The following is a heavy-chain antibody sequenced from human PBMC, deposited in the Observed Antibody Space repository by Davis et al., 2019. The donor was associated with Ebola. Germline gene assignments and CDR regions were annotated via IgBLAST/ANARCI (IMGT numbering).Heavy chain of an antibody. J-gene: IGHJ4*02. CDR1: GGSISSGGYY. CDR2: IYYSGST. Sequence: PSETLSLTCTVSGGSISSGGYYWSWIRQHPGKGLEWIGYIYYSGSTYYNPSLKSRVTISVDTSKNQFSLKLSSVTAADTAVYYCARTDSSGYYSIYWGQGTLVTVSS. CDR3: ARTDSSGYYSIY. D-gene: IGHD3-22*01. V-gene: IGHV4-31*03.